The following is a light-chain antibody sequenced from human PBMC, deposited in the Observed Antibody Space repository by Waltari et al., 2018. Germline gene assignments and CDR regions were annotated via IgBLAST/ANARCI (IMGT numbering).Light chain of an antibody. CDR3: QAYDRSLSGSV. J-gene: IGLJ2*01. CDR2: GNS. V-gene: IGLV1-40*01. Sequence: QSVLTQPPSVSGAPGQRVNISCTGSSSNTGQGYDLNWYQQLPGTAPKLLIYGNSNRLSGVPDRFSGSKSGASASLAISGLQAEDEAEYYCQAYDRSLSGSVFGGGTKLTVL. CDR1: SSNTGQGYD.